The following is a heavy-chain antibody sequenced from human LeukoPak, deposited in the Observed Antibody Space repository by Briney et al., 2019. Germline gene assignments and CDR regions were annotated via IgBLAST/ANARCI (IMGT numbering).Heavy chain of an antibody. CDR3: ARIYSGYADYYYGMDV. J-gene: IGHJ6*02. Sequence: SETLSLTCAVYGGSFSGYYWSWIRQPPGKGLEWIGYIYYSGSIYYNPSLKSRVTISVDTSKNQFSLKLSSVTAADTAVYYCARIYSGYADYYYGMDVWG. V-gene: IGHV4-34*01. CDR2: IYYSGSI. CDR1: GGSFSGYY. D-gene: IGHD5-12*01.